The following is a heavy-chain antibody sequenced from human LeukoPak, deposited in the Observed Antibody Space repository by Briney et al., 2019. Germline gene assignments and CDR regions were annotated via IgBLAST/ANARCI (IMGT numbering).Heavy chain of an antibody. J-gene: IGHJ4*02. CDR3: AVTIAAPTLYFDY. D-gene: IGHD6-6*01. V-gene: IGHV4-39*01. Sequence: SETLSLTCTVSGGSISSSSYYWGWIRQPPGKGLEWIGSIYYSGSTYYNSSLKSRVTISVDTSKNQFSLKLSSVTAADTAVYYCAVTIAAPTLYFDYWGQGTLVTVSS. CDR1: GGSISSSSYY. CDR2: IYYSGST.